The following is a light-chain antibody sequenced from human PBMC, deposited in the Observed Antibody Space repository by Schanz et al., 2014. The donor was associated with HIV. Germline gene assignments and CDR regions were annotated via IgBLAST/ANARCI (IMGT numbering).Light chain of an antibody. CDR1: QSVSSRN. Sequence: EIVLTQSPGTLSLSPGERATLSCRASQSVSSRNLAWYQQKPGQAPRLLIYGASSRATGIPDRFSGSGSGTDFTLTISRLEPEDFAVYYCQYFGNSGGTFGGGTKVEIK. J-gene: IGKJ4*01. V-gene: IGKV3-20*01. CDR3: QYFGNSGGT. CDR2: GAS.